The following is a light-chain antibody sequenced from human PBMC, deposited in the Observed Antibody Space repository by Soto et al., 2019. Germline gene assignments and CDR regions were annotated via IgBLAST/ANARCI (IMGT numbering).Light chain of an antibody. Sequence: DIVLTQSPASLAVSLGEKATINCKSSQSVLFSTNNKNYLAWYQQRPGQPPKLVTYWASTREDGVPDRFSGTGSGTDFSLTISSLQAEDVAVYYCQQFYSPPDTFGQGTKLEIK. J-gene: IGKJ2*01. V-gene: IGKV4-1*01. CDR1: QSVLFSTNNKNY. CDR2: WAS. CDR3: QQFYSPPDT.